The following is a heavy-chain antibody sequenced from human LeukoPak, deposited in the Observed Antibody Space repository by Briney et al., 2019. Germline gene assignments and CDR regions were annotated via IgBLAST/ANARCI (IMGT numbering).Heavy chain of an antibody. J-gene: IGHJ4*02. CDR1: GGTFSSYA. D-gene: IGHD7-27*01. CDR2: IIPIFGTA. CDR3: ASASGHGCGNWGCPFDY. Sequence: SVKVSCKASGGTFSSYAISWVRQAPGQGLEWMGGIIPIFGTANYAQKFQDRVTITADESTSTAYMELSSLRSEDTAVYYCASASGHGCGNWGCPFDYWGQGTLVTVSS. V-gene: IGHV1-69*13.